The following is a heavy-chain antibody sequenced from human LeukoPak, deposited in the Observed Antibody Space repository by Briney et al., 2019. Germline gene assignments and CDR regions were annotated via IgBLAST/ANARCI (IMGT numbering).Heavy chain of an antibody. Sequence: GGSLRLSCAASGFTFSSYAMHWVRQAPGKGLEWVAVISYDESNKYYADSVKGRFTISRDNSKNTLYLQMNSLRAEDTAVYYCARAASRPPEHCSSTSCYGDYFDYWGQGTLVTVSS. CDR1: GFTFSSYA. CDR2: ISYDESNK. V-gene: IGHV3-30-3*01. CDR3: ARAASRPPEHCSSTSCYGDYFDY. D-gene: IGHD2-2*01. J-gene: IGHJ4*02.